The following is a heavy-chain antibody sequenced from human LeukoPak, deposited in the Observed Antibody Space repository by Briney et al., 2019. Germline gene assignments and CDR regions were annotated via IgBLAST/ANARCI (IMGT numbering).Heavy chain of an antibody. CDR2: IYTSGST. Sequence: PSETLSLTCTVSGGSISSYYWSWIRQPAGKGLEWIGRIYTSGSTNYNPSLKSRVTMSVDTSKNQFSLKLSSVTAADTAVYYCARDTVRGVISSGLAFDIWGQGTMVTVSS. J-gene: IGHJ3*02. D-gene: IGHD3-10*01. CDR3: ARDTVRGVISSGLAFDI. CDR1: GGSISSYY. V-gene: IGHV4-4*07.